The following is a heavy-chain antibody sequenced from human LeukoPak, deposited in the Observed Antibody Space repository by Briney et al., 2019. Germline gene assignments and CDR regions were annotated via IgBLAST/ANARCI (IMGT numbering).Heavy chain of an antibody. CDR3: ARDTGRVATQGWFDP. J-gene: IGHJ5*02. D-gene: IGHD5-12*01. Sequence: PSETLSLTCTVSGGSISSYYWSWIRQPPGKGLEWIGYIYYSGSTNYNPSLKSRVTISVDTSKNQFSLKLSSVTAADTAVYYCARDTGRVATQGWFDPWGQGTLVTVSS. V-gene: IGHV4-59*01. CDR1: GGSISSYY. CDR2: IYYSGST.